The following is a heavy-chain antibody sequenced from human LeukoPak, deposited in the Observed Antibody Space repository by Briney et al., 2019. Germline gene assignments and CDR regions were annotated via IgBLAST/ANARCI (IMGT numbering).Heavy chain of an antibody. V-gene: IGHV1-69*05. J-gene: IGHJ3*02. CDR3: ATPLREGCSSTSCYTVDAFDI. D-gene: IGHD2-2*02. Sequence: SVKVSCKASGGTFSSYAISWVRQAPGQGLEWMGGIIPIFGTANYAQKFQGRVTITTDESTSTAYMELSSLRPEDTAVYYCATPLREGCSSTSCYTVDAFDIWGQGTMVTVSS. CDR2: IIPIFGTA. CDR1: GGTFSSYA.